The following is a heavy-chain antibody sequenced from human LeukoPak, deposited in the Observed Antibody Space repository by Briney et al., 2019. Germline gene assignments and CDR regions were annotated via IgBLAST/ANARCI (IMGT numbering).Heavy chain of an antibody. CDR2: ISGSGGSNT. D-gene: IGHD1-26*01. J-gene: IGHJ4*02. CDR3: AKDQTRWAFDY. CDR1: GFTFSSYG. V-gene: IGHV3-23*01. Sequence: PGGSLRLSCAASGFTFSSYGMSWVRQAPGKGLEWVSVISGSGGSNTYYADSVKGRFTISRDNSKNTLYLQMNSLRAEDTAVYYCAKDQTRWAFDYWGQGTLVTVSS.